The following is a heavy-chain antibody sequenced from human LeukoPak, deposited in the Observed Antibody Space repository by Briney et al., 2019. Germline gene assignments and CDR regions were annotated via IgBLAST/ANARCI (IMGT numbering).Heavy chain of an antibody. CDR3: ARVSGSYCDY. D-gene: IGHD1-26*01. V-gene: IGHV1-2*02. J-gene: IGHJ4*02. CDR2: INPNSGGT. Sequence: ASVKVSCKASGYTFTSYYIYWVRQAPGQGLEWMGWINPNSGGTNYAQKFQGRVTMTRDTSISTAYMELSRLRSDDTAVYYCARVSGSYCDYWGQGTLVTVSS. CDR1: GYTFTSYY.